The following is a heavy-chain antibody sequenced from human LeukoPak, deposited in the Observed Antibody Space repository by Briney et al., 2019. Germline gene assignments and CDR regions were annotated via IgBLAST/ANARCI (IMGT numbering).Heavy chain of an antibody. Sequence: SETLSLTCAVYGGSFSGYYWSWIRQPPGKGLEWIGEINHSGSTNYNPSLKSRVTISVDTSKNQFSLNLRSVSAADTAVYYCTRDDFGIKTDWEDYYYMDVWGKGTTVTVSS. CDR2: INHSGST. J-gene: IGHJ6*03. D-gene: IGHD3-3*01. CDR3: TRDDFGIKTDWEDYYYMDV. CDR1: GGSFSGYY. V-gene: IGHV4-34*01.